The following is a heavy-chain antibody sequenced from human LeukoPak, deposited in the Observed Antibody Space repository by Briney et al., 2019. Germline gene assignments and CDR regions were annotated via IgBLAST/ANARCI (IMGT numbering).Heavy chain of an antibody. CDR2: IRGTTGKT. V-gene: IGHV3-23*01. CDR1: GFTFSNYI. J-gene: IGHJ4*02. CDR3: AKGGGETTVEVSAAGVFQY. D-gene: IGHD4-11*01. Sequence: QSGGSLRLSCGASGFTFSNYIMSWVRQGPGRGLEWISGIRGTTGKTYYADSVKGRFSISRDNSKNTLYLQMDRLRAEDTAVYYCAKGGGETTVEVSAAGVFQYWGRGTLVTVSS.